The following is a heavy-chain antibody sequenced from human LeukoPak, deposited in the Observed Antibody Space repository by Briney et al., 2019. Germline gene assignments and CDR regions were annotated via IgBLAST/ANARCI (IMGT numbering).Heavy chain of an antibody. J-gene: IGHJ6*03. Sequence: SETLSLTCTVSGGSISSYYWSWIRQPPGKGLEWIGYIYYSGSTNYNPSLKSRVTISVDTSKNQFSLKLSSVTAADTAVYYCASSGYSYGYYYYYYMDVWGKGTTVTVSS. D-gene: IGHD5-18*01. CDR1: GGSISSYY. CDR3: ASSGYSYGYYYYYYMDV. CDR2: IYYSGST. V-gene: IGHV4-59*01.